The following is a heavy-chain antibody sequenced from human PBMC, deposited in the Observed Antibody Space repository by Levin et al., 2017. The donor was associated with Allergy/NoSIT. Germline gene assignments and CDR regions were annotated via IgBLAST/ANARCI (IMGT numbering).Heavy chain of an antibody. CDR2: INPNSGDT. CDR3: ARQNERYFDP. Sequence: ASVKVSCKASGYTFTGYYMHWVRQAPGQGLEWMGWINPNSGDTKYAQRFQDRVTMTRDTSITTAHMELKRLISDDTAVYYCARQNERYFDPWGQGTLVTVSS. CDR1: GYTFTGYY. V-gene: IGHV1-2*02. D-gene: IGHD1-1*01. J-gene: IGHJ4*02.